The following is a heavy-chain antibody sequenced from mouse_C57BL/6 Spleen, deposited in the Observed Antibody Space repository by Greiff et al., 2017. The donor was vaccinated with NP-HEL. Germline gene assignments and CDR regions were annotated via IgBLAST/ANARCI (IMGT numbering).Heavy chain of an antibody. Sequence: VQLQQSGPELVKPGASVKISCKASGYTFTDYYMNWVKQSHGKSLEWIGDINPNNGGTSYNQKFKGKATLTVDKSSSTAYMELRSLTSEDSAVYYCARSAYDGYYEGFAYWGQGTLVTVSA. CDR2: INPNNGGT. CDR3: ARSAYDGYYEGFAY. V-gene: IGHV1-26*01. J-gene: IGHJ3*01. CDR1: GYTFTDYY. D-gene: IGHD2-3*01.